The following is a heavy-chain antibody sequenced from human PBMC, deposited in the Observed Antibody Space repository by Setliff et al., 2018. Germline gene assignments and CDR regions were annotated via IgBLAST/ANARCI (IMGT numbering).Heavy chain of an antibody. Sequence: SETLSLTCTVSGGSIGPHYWSWIRQAPGKGLEWIGHIFYSDTAKYNPSLESRAAISVDSSKNQFSLKQRSVTAADTAVYYCARDRATVIRGVTSFFYYYMDVWGGGTTVTVSS. CDR3: ARDRATVIRGVTSFFYYYMDV. J-gene: IGHJ6*03. CDR2: IFYSDTA. V-gene: IGHV4-59*11. D-gene: IGHD3-10*01. CDR1: GGSIGPHY.